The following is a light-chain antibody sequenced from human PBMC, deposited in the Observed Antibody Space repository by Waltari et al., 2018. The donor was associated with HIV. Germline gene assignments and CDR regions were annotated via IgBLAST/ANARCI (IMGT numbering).Light chain of an antibody. V-gene: IGKV1-9*01. CDR1: QGISSY. CDR3: QQVNS. J-gene: IGKJ4*01. CDR2: AAS. Sequence: DIQLTQSPSFLSASVGDRVTITCRASQGISSYLAWYQQIPGKAPKLLIYAASTLQSGVPSRFSGSGSGTEFTLTISSLQPEDFATYYCQQVNSFGGGTKVEIK.